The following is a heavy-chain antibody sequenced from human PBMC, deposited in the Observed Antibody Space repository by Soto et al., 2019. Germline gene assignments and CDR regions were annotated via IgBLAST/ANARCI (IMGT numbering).Heavy chain of an antibody. CDR2: INPSGGRT. J-gene: IGHJ6*02. CDR3: ARLQKIYGMDV. Sequence: QVQLVQSGAEVKTPGASVKVSCKASGYTFTSYYMHWVRQAPGQGLEWMGIINPSGGRTSYPQKFQGRVTLTRDTSTSTVYMELSRLRFEDTAVYDYARLQKIYGMDVRGQGTTVTVSS. V-gene: IGHV1-46*01. CDR1: GYTFTSYY.